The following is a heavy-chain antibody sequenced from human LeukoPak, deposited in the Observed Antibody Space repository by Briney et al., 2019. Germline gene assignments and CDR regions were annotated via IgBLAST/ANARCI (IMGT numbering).Heavy chain of an antibody. CDR3: ARHPPLTGENAFDI. CDR1: GYTFTGHY. D-gene: IGHD7-27*01. J-gene: IGHJ3*02. V-gene: IGHV1-2*02. Sequence: ASVKVSCKASGYTFTGHYMHWVRQAPGQGLEWMGWINPNSGGTNYAQKFQGRVTMTRDTSISTAYMELSRLRSDDTAVYYCARHPPLTGENAFDIWGQGTMVTVSS. CDR2: INPNSGGT.